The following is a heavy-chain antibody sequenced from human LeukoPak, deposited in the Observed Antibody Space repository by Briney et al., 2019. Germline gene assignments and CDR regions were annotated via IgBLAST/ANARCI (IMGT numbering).Heavy chain of an antibody. CDR1: GYTFTSYA. CDR2: INAGNGNT. CDR3: ARVGGDGYNYFKYYFDY. J-gene: IGHJ4*02. V-gene: IGHV1-3*01. Sequence: GASVKVSCKASGYTFTSYAMHWVRQAPGQRLEWMGWINAGNGNTKYSQKFQGRVTITRDTSASTAYMELSSLRAEDTAVYYCARVGGDGYNYFKYYFDYWGRGTLVTVSS. D-gene: IGHD5-24*01.